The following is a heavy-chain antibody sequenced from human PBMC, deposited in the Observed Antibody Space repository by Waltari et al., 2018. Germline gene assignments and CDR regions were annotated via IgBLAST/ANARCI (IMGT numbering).Heavy chain of an antibody. CDR3: AREKHYDFWNGVSGRWFDP. V-gene: IGHV4-34*01. J-gene: IGHJ5*02. CDR2: INHSGST. CDR1: GGSFSGYY. D-gene: IGHD3-3*01. Sequence: QVQLQQWGAGLLKPSETLSLPCAVYGGSFSGYYWSWIRQPPGKGLEWIGEINHSGSTNYNPSLKSRVTISVDTSKNQFSLKLSSVTAADTAVYYCAREKHYDFWNGVSGRWFDPWGQGTLVTVSS.